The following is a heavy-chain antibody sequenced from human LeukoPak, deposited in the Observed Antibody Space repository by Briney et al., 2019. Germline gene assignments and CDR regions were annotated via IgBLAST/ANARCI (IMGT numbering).Heavy chain of an antibody. J-gene: IGHJ6*02. D-gene: IGHD3-10*01. CDR2: MNPNSGNT. CDR3: ARAGGWFGELSHYYYYYGMDV. CDR1: GYTFTSYD. Sequence: GASVKVSCKASGYTFTSYDINWVRQATGQGLEWMGWMNPNSGNTGYAQKFQGRVTMTSNTSISTAYMELSSLRSEDTAVYYCARAGGWFGELSHYYYYYGMDVWGQGTTVTVSS. V-gene: IGHV1-8*01.